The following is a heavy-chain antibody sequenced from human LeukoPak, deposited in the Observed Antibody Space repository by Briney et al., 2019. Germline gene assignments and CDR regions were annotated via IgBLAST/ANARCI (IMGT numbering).Heavy chain of an antibody. V-gene: IGHV4-59*11. CDR2: IYYTGST. J-gene: IGHJ4*02. D-gene: IGHD3-22*01. CDR3: ARGPLYYYDSSSRSYYFDY. Sequence: PSETLSLTCSVSGGSMSDHFWSWIRQPPGKGLEWIGYIYYTGSTNYNPSLKSRVTISVDTSKNQFSLKLRSVTAADTAVYYCARGPLYYYDSSSRSYYFDYWGQGTLVTVSS. CDR1: GGSMSDHF.